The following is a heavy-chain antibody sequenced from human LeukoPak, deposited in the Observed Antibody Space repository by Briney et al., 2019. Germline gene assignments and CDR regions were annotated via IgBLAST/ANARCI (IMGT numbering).Heavy chain of an antibody. CDR2: FDPEDGET. V-gene: IGHV1-24*01. D-gene: IGHD3-22*01. CDR3: ATNPFYDSSGYRDY. Sequence: XPXXXXXXXGGFDPEDGETIYAQKFQGRVTMTEDTSTDTAYMELSSLRSEDTAVYYCATNPFYDSSGYRDYWGQGTLVTVSS. J-gene: IGHJ4*02.